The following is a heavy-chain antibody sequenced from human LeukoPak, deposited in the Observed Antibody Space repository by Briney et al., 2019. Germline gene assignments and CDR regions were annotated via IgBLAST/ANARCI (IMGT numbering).Heavy chain of an antibody. CDR2: IYYSGST. D-gene: IGHD3-9*01. Sequence: PSETLSLTCTVSGGSISSSSYYWSWIRQPPGKGLEWIGYIYYSGSTNYNPSLKSRVTISVDTSKNQFSLKLSSVTAADTAVYYCARGSVDKYYYYYYYMDVWGKGTTVTVSS. V-gene: IGHV4-61*01. CDR1: GGSISSSSYY. CDR3: ARGSVDKYYYYYYYMDV. J-gene: IGHJ6*03.